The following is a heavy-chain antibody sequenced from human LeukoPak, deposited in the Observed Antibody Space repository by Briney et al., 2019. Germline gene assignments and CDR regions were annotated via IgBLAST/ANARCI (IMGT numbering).Heavy chain of an antibody. D-gene: IGHD2-15*01. J-gene: IGHJ3*02. CDR3: ARLGRYCSGGSCRRPDAFDI. CDR1: GYTFTSYY. Sequence: ASVKVSCKASGYTFTSYYMHWVRRAPGQGHEWMGIINPSGGSTSYAQKFQGRVTMTRDTSTSTVYMELSSLRSEDTAVYYCARLGRYCSGGSCRRPDAFDIWGQGTMVTVSS. CDR2: INPSGGST. V-gene: IGHV1-46*01.